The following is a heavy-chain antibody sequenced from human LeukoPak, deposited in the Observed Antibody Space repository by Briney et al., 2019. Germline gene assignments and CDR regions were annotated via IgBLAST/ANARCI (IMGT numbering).Heavy chain of an antibody. CDR2: ISGSGGST. CDR1: GFTFSSYA. V-gene: IGHV3-23*01. J-gene: IGHJ4*02. CDR3: AEASRIGIAVAGDYFDY. D-gene: IGHD6-19*01. Sequence: GGSLRLSCAASGFTFSSYAMSWVRQAPGKGLEWVSAISGSGGSTYYADSVKGRFTISRDNSKNTLYLQMNSLRAEDTAVYYCAEASRIGIAVAGDYFDYWGQGTLVTVSS.